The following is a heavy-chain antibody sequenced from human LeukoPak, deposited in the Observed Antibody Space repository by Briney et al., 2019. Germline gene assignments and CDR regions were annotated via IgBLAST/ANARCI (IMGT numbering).Heavy chain of an antibody. J-gene: IGHJ4*02. CDR3: AKDKAGGGLGELSFDY. D-gene: IGHD3-16*02. V-gene: IGHV3-21*04. CDR2: ISSSSSYI. Sequence: GGSLRLSCAASGFTFSSYSMNWVRQAPGKGLEWVSSISSSSSYIYYADSVKGRFTISRDNAKNSLYLQMNSLRTEDTALYYCAKDKAGGGLGELSFDYWGQGTLVTVSS. CDR1: GFTFSSYS.